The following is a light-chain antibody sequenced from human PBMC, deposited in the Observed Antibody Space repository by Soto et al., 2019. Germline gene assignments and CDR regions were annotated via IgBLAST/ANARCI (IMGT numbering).Light chain of an antibody. J-gene: IGKJ2*01. CDR3: QQYGSPPHT. Sequence: EIVLTQSPGTLSLSPGERATLSYRASQSVYNSYLAWYQQKPGQTPRLLINAASNRATGVPDRFSGSGSGTDFTLTISSLEPEDFAVYYCQQYGSPPHTFGQGTKVEI. V-gene: IGKV3-20*01. CDR1: QSVYNSY. CDR2: AAS.